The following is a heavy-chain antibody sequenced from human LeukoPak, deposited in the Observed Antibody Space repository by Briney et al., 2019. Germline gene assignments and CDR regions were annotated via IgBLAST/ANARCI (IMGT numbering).Heavy chain of an antibody. Sequence: SGTLSLTCTVSGGSISSGGYYWSWIRQHPGKGLEWIGYIYYSGSTYYNPSLKSRVTISVDTSKNQFSLKLSSVTAADTAVYYCASLSLGYCSSTSCYTNLYYYYGMDVWGQGTTVTVSS. CDR2: IYYSGST. D-gene: IGHD2-2*02. J-gene: IGHJ6*02. CDR1: GGSISSGGYY. V-gene: IGHV4-31*03. CDR3: ASLSLGYCSSTSCYTNLYYYYGMDV.